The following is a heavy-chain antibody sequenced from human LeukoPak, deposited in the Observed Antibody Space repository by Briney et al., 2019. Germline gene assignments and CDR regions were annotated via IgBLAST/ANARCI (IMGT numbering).Heavy chain of an antibody. CDR2: IFYDGSDT. CDR1: GFTYSNYA. D-gene: IGHD1-26*01. Sequence: GGSLRLSCAASGFTYSNYAMHWVRQPPGKGLEWVAFIFYDGSDTYYADSVKGRFTISRDNSKSTLSLQMDSLRVEDTAVYYCARARSGSYSASLRSSYYYYMDVWGKGTTVTVSS. V-gene: IGHV3-30*04. J-gene: IGHJ6*03. CDR3: ARARSGSYSASLRSSYYYYMDV.